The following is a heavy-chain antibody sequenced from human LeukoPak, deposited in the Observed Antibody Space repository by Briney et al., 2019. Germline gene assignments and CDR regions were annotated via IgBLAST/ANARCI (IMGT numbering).Heavy chain of an antibody. J-gene: IGHJ6*03. D-gene: IGHD3-3*01. CDR2: IYYSGST. CDR1: GGSISSSSYY. V-gene: IGHV4-39*01. Sequence: PSETLSLTCTVSGGSISSSSYYWGWIRQPPGKGLEWIGSIYYSGSTYYNPSLKSRVTISVDTSKNLFSLKLSSVTAADTAVYYCARHKGNDFWSGYTYYYYYMDVWGKGTTVTVSS. CDR3: ARHKGNDFWSGYTYYYYYMDV.